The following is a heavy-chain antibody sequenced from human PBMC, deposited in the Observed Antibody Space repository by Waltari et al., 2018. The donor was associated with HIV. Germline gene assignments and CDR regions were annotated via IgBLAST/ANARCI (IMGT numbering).Heavy chain of an antibody. CDR2: IYYSGST. V-gene: IGHV4-39*01. CDR3: GGRLGSSGYYALDY. J-gene: IGHJ4*02. D-gene: IGHD3-22*01. Sequence: QLQLQESGPGLVKPSETLSLTCTVSGGSISNSRYYWGWIRQPPGKGLEWIGSIYYSGSTYYNPALESRVTISVDTSKNLFSLKLISVTAADTAVYYCGGRLGSSGYYALDYWGQVTLVTVSS. CDR1: GGSISNSRYY.